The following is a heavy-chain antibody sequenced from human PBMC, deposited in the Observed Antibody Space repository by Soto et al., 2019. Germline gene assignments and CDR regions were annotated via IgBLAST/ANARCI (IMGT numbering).Heavy chain of an antibody. D-gene: IGHD1-7*01. V-gene: IGHV3-66*01. Sequence: GGSLRLSCAASGFTVSSNYMSWVRQAPGKGLEWVPVIYSGGSTYYADSVKGRFTISRDNSKNTLYLQMNSLRAEDTAVYYCARMYNWNYASFFDYWGQGTLVTVSS. CDR2: IYSGGST. CDR3: ARMYNWNYASFFDY. CDR1: GFTVSSNY. J-gene: IGHJ4*02.